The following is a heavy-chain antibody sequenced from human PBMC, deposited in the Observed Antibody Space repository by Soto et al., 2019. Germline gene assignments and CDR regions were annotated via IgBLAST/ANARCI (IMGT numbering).Heavy chain of an antibody. J-gene: IGHJ5*02. Sequence: QVQLQESGPGLVKPSQTLSLTCTVSGGSISTGGYYWSWIRQHPGKGLEWIGYIYNSAPTYYNPSLKSRVTISVATSKTQFSLKLSSVTVADTAVYYCARDPAPWGQGALVTVSS. CDR3: ARDPAP. V-gene: IGHV4-31*03. CDR1: GGSISTGGYY. CDR2: IYNSAPT.